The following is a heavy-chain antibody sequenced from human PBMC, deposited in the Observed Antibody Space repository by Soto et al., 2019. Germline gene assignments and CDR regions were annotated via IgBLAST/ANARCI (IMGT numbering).Heavy chain of an antibody. J-gene: IGHJ5*02. CDR3: ARIYCTTTTCYYFWFDP. CDR2: IDPGDTYA. V-gene: IGHV5-10-1*01. CDR1: GYTFTTFW. Sequence: PGESLKISCTGFGYTFTTFWISWVRQMPGKGLEWMGRIDPGDTYATYSPAFQGHVTISADKATSTAYLQWSSLKASDTAMYFCARIYCTTTTCYYFWFDPWGQGTLVTVSS. D-gene: IGHD2-2*01.